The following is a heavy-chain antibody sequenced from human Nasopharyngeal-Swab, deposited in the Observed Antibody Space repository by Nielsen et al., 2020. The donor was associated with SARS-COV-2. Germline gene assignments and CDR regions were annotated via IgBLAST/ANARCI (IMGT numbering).Heavy chain of an antibody. CDR1: GFTFSDYY. D-gene: IGHD3-9*01. CDR2: ISSSGSTI. Sequence: GGSLRLSCAASGFTFSDYYMSWIRQAPGKGLEWVSYISSSGSTIYYADSVKGRFTISRDNAKNSLYLQMNSLRAEDTAVYYCARDYYDILTGYYNGRFGWFDPWGQGTLVTVSS. CDR3: ARDYYDILTGYYNGRFGWFDP. V-gene: IGHV3-11*04. J-gene: IGHJ5*02.